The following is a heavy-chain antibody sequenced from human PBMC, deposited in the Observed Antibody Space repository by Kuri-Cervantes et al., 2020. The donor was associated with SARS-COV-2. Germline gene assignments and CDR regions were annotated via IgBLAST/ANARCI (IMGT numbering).Heavy chain of an antibody. V-gene: IGHV3-30*03. CDR2: ISYDGSNK. Sequence: GESLKISCAASGFTFSSYSMNWVRQAPGKGLEWVAVISYDGSNKYYADSVKGRFTISRDNAKNSLYLQMNSLRDEDTAVYYCARAHYGDQYVYYYYYYGMDVWGQGTTVTVSS. J-gene: IGHJ6*02. CDR1: GFTFSSYS. CDR3: ARAHYGDQYVYYYYYYGMDV. D-gene: IGHD4-17*01.